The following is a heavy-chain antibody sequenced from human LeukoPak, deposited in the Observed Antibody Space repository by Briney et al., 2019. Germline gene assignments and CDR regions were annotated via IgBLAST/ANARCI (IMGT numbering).Heavy chain of an antibody. J-gene: IGHJ4*02. CDR3: ARHVVPYSSGLTGFDY. Sequence: GESLKISCKGSGYTFATYWIGWVRQMPGEGLEWVGIIYPGDSDTRYSPSFQGQVTISADKSITTAYLQWSSLKASDTAMYYCARHVVPYSSGLTGFDYWGQGTLVTVSS. V-gene: IGHV5-51*01. CDR1: GYTFATYW. CDR2: IYPGDSDT. D-gene: IGHD6-19*01.